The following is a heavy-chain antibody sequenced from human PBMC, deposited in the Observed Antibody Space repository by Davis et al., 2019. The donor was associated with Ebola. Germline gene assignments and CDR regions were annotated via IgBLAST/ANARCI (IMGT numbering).Heavy chain of an antibody. CDR2: ISGSGGST. CDR1: GFTFSSYA. Sequence: PGGSLRLSCSASGFTFSSYAMSWVRQAPGKGLEWVSAISGSGGSTYYADSVKGRFTISRDNSKNTLYLQMNSLRAEDTAVYYCAKDRYSNYGGFDYWGQGTLVTVSS. J-gene: IGHJ4*02. V-gene: IGHV3-23*01. D-gene: IGHD4-11*01. CDR3: AKDRYSNYGGFDY.